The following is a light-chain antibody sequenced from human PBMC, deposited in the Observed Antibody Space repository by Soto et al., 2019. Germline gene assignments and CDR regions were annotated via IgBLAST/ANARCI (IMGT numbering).Light chain of an antibody. Sequence: QLVLTQPPSASASLGASVTLTCTLSSGYSNYMVDWYQQRPGKGPRFVMRVGTGGIVGSKGDGIPDRFSVLGSGLNRYLTIKDIQEEDESDYHCGADHGSGSNFVYVFGTGTKLTVL. CDR2: VGTGGIVG. CDR1: SGYSNYM. CDR3: GADHGSGSNFVYV. V-gene: IGLV9-49*01. J-gene: IGLJ1*01.